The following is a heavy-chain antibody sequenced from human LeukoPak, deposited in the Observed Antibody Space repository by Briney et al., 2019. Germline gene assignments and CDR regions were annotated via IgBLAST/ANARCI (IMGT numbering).Heavy chain of an antibody. D-gene: IGHD1-1*01. J-gene: IGHJ4*02. CDR1: GYSFTSYW. CDR2: IYPGDSDT. V-gene: IGHV5-51*01. CDR3: ARRHRTDDFDF. Sequence: GESLKISCKGSGYSFTSYWIGWVRQMPGKGLEWMGIIYPGDSDTRYSPSFQGQVTISADKSISTAYLQWSSLKASDSAIYYCARRHRTDDFDFWGQGTLVTVSS.